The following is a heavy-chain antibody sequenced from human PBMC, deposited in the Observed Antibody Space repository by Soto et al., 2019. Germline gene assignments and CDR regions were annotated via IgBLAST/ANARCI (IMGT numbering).Heavy chain of an antibody. CDR3: ARDRDYFPFDYYYGMDV. D-gene: IGHD3-10*01. CDR1: GYTFTSYG. J-gene: IGHJ6*02. CDR2: ISAYNGNT. Sequence: EASVKVSCKASGYTFTSYGISWVRQAPGQGLEWMGWISAYNGNTNYAQKLQGRVTMTTDTSTSTAYMELRSLRSDDTAVYYCARDRDYFPFDYYYGMDVWGQGTTVTVSS. V-gene: IGHV1-18*01.